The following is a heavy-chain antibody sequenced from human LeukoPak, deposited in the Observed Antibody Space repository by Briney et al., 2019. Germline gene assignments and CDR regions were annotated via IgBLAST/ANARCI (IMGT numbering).Heavy chain of an antibody. Sequence: ASVNVSCKASGYTFPNYGISWVRQAPGQGLEWMGWINAYNGKTNYAKKLQGRVTMTTDTSTSTAYMELRSLRSDDTAVYYCARVTRRSTMLVVVPFDYWGKGTLVTVSS. CDR1: GYTFPNYG. D-gene: IGHD3-22*01. V-gene: IGHV1-18*01. CDR2: INAYNGKT. J-gene: IGHJ4*02. CDR3: ARVTRRSTMLVVVPFDY.